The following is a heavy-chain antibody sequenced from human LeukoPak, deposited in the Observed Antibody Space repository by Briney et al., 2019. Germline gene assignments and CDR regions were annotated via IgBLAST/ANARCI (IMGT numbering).Heavy chain of an antibody. J-gene: IGHJ3*02. CDR2: INPSGGST. V-gene: IGHV1-46*01. CDR1: GYTFPSYY. D-gene: IGHD6-6*01. CDR3: ARDSGYSSSSSDAFDI. Sequence: ASVKVSCKASGYTFPSYYMHWVRQAPGQGLDWMGIINPSGGSTSYAQKFQGRVTMTRDTSTSTVYMELSSLRSEDTAVYYCARDSGYSSSSSDAFDIWGQGTMVTVSS.